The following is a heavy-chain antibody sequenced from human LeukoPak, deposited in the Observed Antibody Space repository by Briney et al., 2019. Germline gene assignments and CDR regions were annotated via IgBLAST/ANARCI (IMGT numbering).Heavy chain of an antibody. D-gene: IGHD6-19*01. CDR2: ISSSSSYT. CDR1: GFTFSDYY. J-gene: IGHJ4*02. Sequence: GGSLRLSCAASGFTFSDYYMSWIRQAPGKGLEWVSYISSSSSYTNYADSVKGRFTISRDNAKNSLYLQMNSLRAEDTAVYYCARVSTAIKQWLVQFFDYWGQGTLVIVSS. V-gene: IGHV3-11*05. CDR3: ARVSTAIKQWLVQFFDY.